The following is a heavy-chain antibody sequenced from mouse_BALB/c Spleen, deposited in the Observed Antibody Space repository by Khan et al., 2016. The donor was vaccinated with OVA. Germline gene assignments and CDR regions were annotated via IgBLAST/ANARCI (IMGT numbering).Heavy chain of an antibody. J-gene: IGHJ4*01. D-gene: IGHD2-14*01. Sequence: QVPLKESGPGLVAPSQSLSSTCTVSGFSLSRYNIHWVRQPPGKGLEWLGVIWGGGGTDYNSTLKSRLSISKDKSKSQVFLKMNSLQTDDTAMYYCARAYYRYDGYYAMDYWGQGTSVTVAS. V-gene: IGHV2-6-4*01. CDR3: ARAYYRYDGYYAMDY. CDR2: IWGGGGT. CDR1: GFSLSRYN.